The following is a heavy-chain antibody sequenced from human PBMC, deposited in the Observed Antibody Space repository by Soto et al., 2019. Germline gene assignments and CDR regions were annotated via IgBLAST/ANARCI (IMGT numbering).Heavy chain of an antibody. D-gene: IGHD1-1*01. CDR1: GGSISSSNW. J-gene: IGHJ4*02. Sequence: SATXSLTCAVAGGSISSSNWWSWVRQPPGKGLEWIGEIYHSGSTNYNPSLKSRGTISVDKSKNQFSLKLSSVTAADTAVYYCARRPTAPITERDYWGPGTLVTVSS. CDR2: IYHSGST. CDR3: ARRPTAPITERDY. V-gene: IGHV4-4*02.